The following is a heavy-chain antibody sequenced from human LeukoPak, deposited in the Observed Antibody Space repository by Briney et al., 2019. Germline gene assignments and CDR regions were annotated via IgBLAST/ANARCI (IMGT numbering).Heavy chain of an antibody. CDR2: INSDGSGT. D-gene: IGHD6-19*01. CDR1: GFTLSSYW. J-gene: IGHJ4*02. V-gene: IGHV3-74*01. CDR3: ARGGPVAATDY. Sequence: GGSLRLSCAASGFTLSSYWMHWVRQAPGKGLVWVSHINSDGSGTNYADSVKGRFTISRDNAKNTLYLQMNSLRAEDTAIYYCARGGPVAATDYWGQGTLVTVSS.